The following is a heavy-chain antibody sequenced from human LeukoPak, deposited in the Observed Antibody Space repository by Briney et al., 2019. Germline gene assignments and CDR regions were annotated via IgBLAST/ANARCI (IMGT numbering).Heavy chain of an antibody. CDR1: GGSFSGYY. D-gene: IGHD3-10*01. J-gene: IGHJ6*03. Sequence: PSETLSLTCAVYGGSFSGYYWSWIRQPPGKGLEWIGEINHSGSTNYSPSLKSRVTISVDTSKNQFSLKLSSVTAADTAVYYCARATVTYYYGSGSTLPYYYYMDVWGKGTTVTVSS. V-gene: IGHV4-34*01. CDR2: INHSGST. CDR3: ARATVTYYYGSGSTLPYYYYMDV.